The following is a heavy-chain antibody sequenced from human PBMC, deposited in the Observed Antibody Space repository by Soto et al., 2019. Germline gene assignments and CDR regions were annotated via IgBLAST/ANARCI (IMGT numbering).Heavy chain of an antibody. Sequence: PGGSLRLSWAASGFTFSSYWMHWVRQAPGKGLVWVSRINSDGSSTSYADSVKGRFTISRDNAKNTLYLQMNSLRAEDTAVYYCARVPIGAYGSGIFVSGYMDVWGKGTTVTVSS. CDR3: ARVPIGAYGSGIFVSGYMDV. J-gene: IGHJ6*03. CDR1: GFTFSSYW. D-gene: IGHD3-10*01. CDR2: INSDGSST. V-gene: IGHV3-74*01.